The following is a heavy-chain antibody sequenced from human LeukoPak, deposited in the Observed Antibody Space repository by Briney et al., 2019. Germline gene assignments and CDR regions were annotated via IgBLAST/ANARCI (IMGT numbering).Heavy chain of an antibody. CDR1: GFTFNTYA. CDR2: ISGSSGNT. J-gene: IGHJ3*02. D-gene: IGHD3-3*01. CDR3: AKDKTYDDFWSGHDAFDI. V-gene: IGHV3-23*01. Sequence: GGSLRLSCAASGFTFNTYAMSWVRQAPGKGLEWVSAISGSSGNTYYADSVKGRFTISRDISKNTLYLQMKSLRAGDTAVYYCAKDKTYDDFWSGHDAFDIWGQGTMVTVSS.